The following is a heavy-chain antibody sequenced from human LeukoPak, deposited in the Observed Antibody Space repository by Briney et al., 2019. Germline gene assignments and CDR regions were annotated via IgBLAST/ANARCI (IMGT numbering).Heavy chain of an antibody. CDR3: ARALRREVRGVIMPFDP. J-gene: IGHJ5*02. CDR2: INPNSGGT. D-gene: IGHD3-10*01. Sequence: GASVKVSCKASGYTFTGYYMHWVRQAPGQGLEWMGWINPNSGGTNYAQKFQGRVTMTRDTSISTAYMELSRLRSDDTAVYYCARALRREVRGVIMPFDPWGQGTLVTVSS. V-gene: IGHV1-2*02. CDR1: GYTFTGYY.